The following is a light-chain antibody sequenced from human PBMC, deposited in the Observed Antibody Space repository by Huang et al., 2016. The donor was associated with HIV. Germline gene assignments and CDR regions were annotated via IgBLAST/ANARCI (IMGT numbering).Light chain of an antibody. CDR3: HQYGSSPWT. J-gene: IGKJ1*01. V-gene: IGKV3-20*01. Sequence: EIVLTQSPGTLSLSPGERATLSCRASQSGSTNYLAWYQHRPGQPPRLLSYGASSRAPGIPDRFSGSGSGTDFTLTISRLEPEDFAVYSCHQYGSSPWTFGQGTKVEIK. CDR1: QSGSTNY. CDR2: GAS.